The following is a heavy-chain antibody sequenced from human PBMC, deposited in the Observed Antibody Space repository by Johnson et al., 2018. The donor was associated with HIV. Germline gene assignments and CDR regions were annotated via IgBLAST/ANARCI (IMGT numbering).Heavy chain of an antibody. CDR1: GFTFDDYA. CDR2: ISWNGGSI. Sequence: VQLVESGGGLVQPGRSLRLSCAASGFTFDDYAMHWVRQAPGKGLEWVSGISWNGGSIGYADSVKGRFSISRDNAKNSLYLQMNSLRAEDTAVDYCAEVRRGSSWYIAFDIWGQGTMVTVSS. D-gene: IGHD6-13*01. J-gene: IGHJ3*02. V-gene: IGHV3-9*01. CDR3: AEVRRGSSWYIAFDI.